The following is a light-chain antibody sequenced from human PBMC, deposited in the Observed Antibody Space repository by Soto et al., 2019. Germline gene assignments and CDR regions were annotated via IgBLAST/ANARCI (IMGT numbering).Light chain of an antibody. CDR3: GSWDSSLSAYV. CDR1: SSNIGGNS. J-gene: IGLJ1*01. CDR2: DDN. V-gene: IGLV1-51*01. Sequence: QAVLTQPASVCAAPGQKITISCSGSSSNIGGNSVSWYQQLPGTAPKLLIYDDNKRPSGIPDRFSGSKSGTSATLGITGFQTGDEADYYCGSWDSSLSAYVFGTGPRSPS.